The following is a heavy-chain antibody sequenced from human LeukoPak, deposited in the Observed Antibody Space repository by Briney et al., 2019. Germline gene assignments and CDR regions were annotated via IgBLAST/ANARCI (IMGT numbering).Heavy chain of an antibody. D-gene: IGHD2-2*01. CDR1: GFTFDDYA. J-gene: IGHJ6*02. CDR3: AKAAAILEFSYYYYYGMDV. Sequence: PGGSLRLSCAASGFTFDDYAMHWVRQAPGKGLEWVSGISWSSGSIGYADSVKGRFTISRDNAKNSLYLQMNSLRAEDTALYYCAKAAAILEFSYYYYYGMDVWGQGTTVTVSS. V-gene: IGHV3-9*01. CDR2: ISWSSGSI.